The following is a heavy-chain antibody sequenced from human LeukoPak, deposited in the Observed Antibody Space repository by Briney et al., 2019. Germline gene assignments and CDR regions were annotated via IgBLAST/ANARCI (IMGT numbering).Heavy chain of an antibody. V-gene: IGHV3-23*01. CDR3: AKMSQRGSGSQYYFDY. CDR2: ISGSGGST. D-gene: IGHD3-10*01. J-gene: IGHJ4*02. CDR1: GFTFSSYA. Sequence: GGSLRLSCAASGFTFSSYAMSWVRQAPGKGLEWVSAISGSGGSTYYADSVKGRFTISRDNSKNTLYLQMNSLRAEDTAVYYCAKMSQRGSGSQYYFDYWGQGTLVTVSS.